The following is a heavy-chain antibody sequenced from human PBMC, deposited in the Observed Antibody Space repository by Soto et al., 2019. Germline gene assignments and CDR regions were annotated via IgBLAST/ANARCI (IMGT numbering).Heavy chain of an antibody. J-gene: IGHJ4*02. CDR1: GFPFTSSA. V-gene: IGHV1-58*01. D-gene: IGHD4-17*01. CDR3: PAHHDYGDSY. CDR2: IVVGSGNT. Sequence: QMQLVQSGPEVKKPGPSVKVSCKAYGFPFTSSAVQWVRQARGQRLEWIGWIVVGSGNTNYALKFQQRGTTNRDKSTSTAYTEPSSRRSGDTAVYYCPAHHDYGDSYWGQGTLVTVCS.